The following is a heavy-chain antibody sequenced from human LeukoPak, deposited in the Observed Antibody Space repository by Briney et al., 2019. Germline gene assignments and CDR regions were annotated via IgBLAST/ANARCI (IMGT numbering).Heavy chain of an antibody. CDR2: ISVSGAST. Sequence: PGGSLRLSCAASGFTFGTYAMSWVRQAPGKGLEWVSGISVSGASTFYADSVKGRFTISRDNSKNTLYLQMNSLRAEDTAVYYCAIAGPYSGSYHGDAFDIWGQGTMVTVSS. J-gene: IGHJ3*02. CDR3: AIAGPYSGSYHGDAFDI. CDR1: GFTFGTYA. V-gene: IGHV3-23*01. D-gene: IGHD1-26*01.